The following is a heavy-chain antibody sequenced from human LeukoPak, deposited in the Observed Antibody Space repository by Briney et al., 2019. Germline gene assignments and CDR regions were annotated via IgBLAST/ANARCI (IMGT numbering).Heavy chain of an antibody. CDR2: IYHSGST. V-gene: IGHV4-34*01. CDR1: GGSFSGYY. Sequence: PSETLSLTCAVYGGSFSGYYWSWIRQPPGKGLEWIGYIYHSGSTYYNPSLKSRVTISVDRSKNQFSLKLSSVTAADTAVYYCARDSSGAFDIWGQGTMVTVSS. D-gene: IGHD2-15*01. CDR3: ARDSSGAFDI. J-gene: IGHJ3*02.